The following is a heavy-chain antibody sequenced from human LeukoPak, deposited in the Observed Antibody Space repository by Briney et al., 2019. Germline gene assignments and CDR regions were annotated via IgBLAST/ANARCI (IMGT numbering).Heavy chain of an antibody. CDR2: INTDGST. CDR1: GFTFSSYG. D-gene: IGHD3-22*01. V-gene: IGHV3-74*01. J-gene: IGHJ4*02. Sequence: PGESLRLSCAAPGFTFSSYGMHWVRQAPGKGLVWVSRINTDGSTNYADSVKGRFTISRDNAKNTLYLQMNSLRAEDTAVYYCARLLPFDYWGQGTLVTVSS. CDR3: ARLLPFDY.